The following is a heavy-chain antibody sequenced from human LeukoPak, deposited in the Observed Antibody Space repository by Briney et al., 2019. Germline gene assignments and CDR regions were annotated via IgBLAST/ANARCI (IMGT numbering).Heavy chain of an antibody. D-gene: IGHD5-12*01. Sequence: PGGSLRLSCTASGLTFRNYAMQWVRQAPGKGLEWVAVISYDGSNKYYADSVKGRFTISRDNSKNTLYLQMNSLRAEDTAVYYCARDPHSGPPLIDYWGQGTLVTVSS. CDR3: ARDPHSGPPLIDY. CDR2: ISYDGSNK. V-gene: IGHV3-30-3*01. J-gene: IGHJ4*02. CDR1: GLTFRNYA.